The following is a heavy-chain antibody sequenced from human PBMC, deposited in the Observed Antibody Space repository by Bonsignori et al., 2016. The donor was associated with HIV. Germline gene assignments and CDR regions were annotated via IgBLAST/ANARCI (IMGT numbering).Heavy chain of an antibody. Sequence: VRQAPGKGLEWVSAINDRGTDTYYADSVKGRFTVSRDNFKNTLFLQMNSLRAEDTALYYCAKAGYYDWSGHYRYYFDSWGQGTLVTVSS. CDR2: INDRGTDT. V-gene: IGHV3-23*01. J-gene: IGHJ4*02. D-gene: IGHD3-22*01. CDR3: AKAGYYDWSGHYRYYFDS.